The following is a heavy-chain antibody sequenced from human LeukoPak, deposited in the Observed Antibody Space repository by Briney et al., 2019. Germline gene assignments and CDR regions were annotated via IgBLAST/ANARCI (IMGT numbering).Heavy chain of an antibody. D-gene: IGHD3-10*01. CDR3: AKALGSALVRGVMDC. CDR1: GFTFSSYG. J-gene: IGHJ4*02. V-gene: IGHV3-30*02. CDR2: IRYDGSII. Sequence: GGSLRLSCAASGFTFSSYGMHWVRQAPGKGLEWGAFIRYDGSIIYYADSVKGRFTISRDNAKNPLYLQMDSLRAEDTAVYYCAKALGSALVRGVMDCWGQGTPVTVSS.